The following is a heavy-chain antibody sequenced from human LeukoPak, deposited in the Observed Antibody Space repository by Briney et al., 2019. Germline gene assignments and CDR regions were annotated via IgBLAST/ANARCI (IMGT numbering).Heavy chain of an antibody. J-gene: IGHJ4*02. CDR1: GFTFSTYW. CDR3: ERDTVTSINF. CDR2: IRQDGSEK. D-gene: IGHD4-17*01. Sequence: GGSLRLSCAASGFTFSTYWMSWVRQAPGKGLEWVAKIRQDGSEKYYVDSVKGRFTIPRDNSKNSLFLQMISLRAEDAAVYYCERDTVTSINFWGQGTLVTVSS. V-gene: IGHV3-7*03.